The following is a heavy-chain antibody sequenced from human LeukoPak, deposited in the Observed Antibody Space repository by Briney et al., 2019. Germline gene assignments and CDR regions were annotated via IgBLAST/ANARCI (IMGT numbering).Heavy chain of an antibody. Sequence: PGRSLRLSCAASGFTFSSYGMHWVRQAPGKGLEWVAVIWYDGSNKYYADSVKGRFTISRDNSKNTLYLQMNSLRAEDTAVYYCARGPLYGDYGQTIDYWGQGTLVTVSS. CDR3: ARGPLYGDYGQTIDY. CDR2: IWYDGSNK. J-gene: IGHJ4*02. CDR1: GFTFSSYG. D-gene: IGHD4-17*01. V-gene: IGHV3-33*01.